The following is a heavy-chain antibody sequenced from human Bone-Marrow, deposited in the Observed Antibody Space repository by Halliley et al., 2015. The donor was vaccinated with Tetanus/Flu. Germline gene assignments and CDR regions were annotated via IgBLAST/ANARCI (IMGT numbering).Heavy chain of an antibody. CDR3: ARDQRLAY. J-gene: IGHJ4*02. V-gene: IGHV3-7*04. CDR2: IKQDGSEK. D-gene: IGHD6-25*01. Sequence: VANIKQDGSEKYYVDSVKGPFPISRDNAKNSLYLQMNTLRAEDSAVYYCARDQRLAYWGQGTLVTVSS.